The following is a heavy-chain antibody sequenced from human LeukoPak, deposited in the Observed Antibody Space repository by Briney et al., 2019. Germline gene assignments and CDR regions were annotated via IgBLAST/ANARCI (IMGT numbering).Heavy chain of an antibody. Sequence: PGGSLRLSCAASGFTFSSYSMNWVRQAPWKGLEWVSSISSSSSYIYYADSVKGRFTISRDNAKNSLYLQMNSLRAEDTAVYYCARLPAYCSSTSCYYDYWGQGTLVTVSS. J-gene: IGHJ4*02. V-gene: IGHV3-21*01. CDR2: ISSSSSYI. CDR3: ARLPAYCSSTSCYYDY. CDR1: GFTFSSYS. D-gene: IGHD2-2*01.